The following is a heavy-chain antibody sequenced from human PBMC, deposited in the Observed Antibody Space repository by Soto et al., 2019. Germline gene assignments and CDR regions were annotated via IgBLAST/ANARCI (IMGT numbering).Heavy chain of an antibody. Sequence: QVQLVQSGAEVKKPGSSVRVSCTASGGTFNSYTINWVRQAPGQGLEWVGRVNPIAGMSNFAQKFQGRVTIIADKSTSIAYMDLTRLKSDDTAVYYCATSYGSGSTHFDYWGQGTLVTVSS. V-gene: IGHV1-69*02. CDR2: VNPIAGMS. CDR1: GGTFNSYT. CDR3: ATSYGSGSTHFDY. J-gene: IGHJ4*02. D-gene: IGHD3-10*01.